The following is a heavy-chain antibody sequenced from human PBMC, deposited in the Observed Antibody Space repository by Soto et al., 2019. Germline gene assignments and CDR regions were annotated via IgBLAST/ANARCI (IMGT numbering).Heavy chain of an antibody. J-gene: IGHJ4*02. CDR3: ARLGSDYGGY. Sequence: SETLSLTCTVSGGSISSGGYYWSWIRQHPGKGLEWIGYIYYSGSTYYNPSLKSRVTISVDKSISTAYLQWSSLKASDTAMYYCARLGSDYGGYWGQGTLVTVSS. D-gene: IGHD2-15*01. V-gene: IGHV4-31*03. CDR2: IYYSGST. CDR1: GGSISSGGYY.